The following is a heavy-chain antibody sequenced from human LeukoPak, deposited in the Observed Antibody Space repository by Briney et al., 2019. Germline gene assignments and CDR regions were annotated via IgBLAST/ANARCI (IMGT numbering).Heavy chain of an antibody. D-gene: IGHD4-17*01. J-gene: IGHJ4*02. CDR3: AIDTVTTGEGSFDY. V-gene: IGHV7-4-1*02. CDR2: INTNTGNP. CDR1: GYAFTTYT. Sequence: GASVKVSCKASGYAFTTYTVNWVRQAPGQGLEWMGWINTNTGNPTYAQGFTGRFVFSLDTSVSTAYLQISSLKAEDTAVYYCAIDTVTTGEGSFDYWGQGTLVTVSS.